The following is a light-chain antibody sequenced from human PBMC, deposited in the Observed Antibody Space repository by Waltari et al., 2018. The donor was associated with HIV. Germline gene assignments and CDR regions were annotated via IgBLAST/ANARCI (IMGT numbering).Light chain of an antibody. CDR1: SSDVGSYNL. J-gene: IGLJ1*01. Sequence: QSALTQPASVSGSPGQSIPISCTGTSSDVGSYNLVSWYQQHPGKAPKLMIYEVSKRPSGVSNRSSGSKSGNTASLTICGLQAEDEADYYCCSYAGSSTYVFGTGTKVTVL. V-gene: IGLV2-23*02. CDR2: EVS. CDR3: CSYAGSSTYV.